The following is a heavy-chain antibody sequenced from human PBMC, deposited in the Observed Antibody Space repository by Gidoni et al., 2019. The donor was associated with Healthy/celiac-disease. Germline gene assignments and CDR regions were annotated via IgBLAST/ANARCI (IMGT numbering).Heavy chain of an antibody. J-gene: IGHJ4*02. CDR2: ISSSSSYI. Sequence: EVQLVESGGGLVKPGGSLRLSCAASGFTFSSHSMNWVRQAPGKGLEWVSSISSSSSYIYYADSVKGRFTISRDNAKNSLYLQMNSLRAEDTAVYYCASAPYYDFWSGYYTQVWGQGTLVTVSS. V-gene: IGHV3-21*01. D-gene: IGHD3-3*01. CDR1: GFTFSSHS. CDR3: ASAPYYDFWSGYYTQV.